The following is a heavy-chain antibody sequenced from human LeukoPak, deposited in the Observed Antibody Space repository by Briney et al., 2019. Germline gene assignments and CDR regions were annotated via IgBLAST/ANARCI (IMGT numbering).Heavy chain of an antibody. J-gene: IGHJ3*02. Sequence: GASVKVSCKASGYTFTSYGISWVRQAPGQGLEWMGWISAYNGNTNYAQKFQGWVTMTRDTSISTAYMELSRLRSDDTAVYYCARSHLDYDSSGYLLFDIWGQGTMVTVSS. CDR3: ARSHLDYDSSGYLLFDI. V-gene: IGHV1-18*01. D-gene: IGHD3-22*01. CDR1: GYTFTSYG. CDR2: ISAYNGNT.